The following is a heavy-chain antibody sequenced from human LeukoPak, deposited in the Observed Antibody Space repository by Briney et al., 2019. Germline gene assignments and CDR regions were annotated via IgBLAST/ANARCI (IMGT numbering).Heavy chain of an antibody. CDR1: GFTFSSYA. CDR2: ISGSGGST. V-gene: IGHV3-23*01. D-gene: IGHD1-26*01. CDR3: AKAYGSGSYYVTPYYFDY. J-gene: IGHJ4*02. Sequence: PGGSLRLSGAASGFTFSSYAMSWFRQAPGKGLEWVSAISGSGGSTYYADSVKGRFTISRDNSKNTLYLQMNSLRAEDTAVYYCAKAYGSGSYYVTPYYFDYWGQGTLVTVSS.